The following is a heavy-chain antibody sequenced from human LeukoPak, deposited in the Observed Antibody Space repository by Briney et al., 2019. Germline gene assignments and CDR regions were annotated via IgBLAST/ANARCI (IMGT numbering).Heavy chain of an antibody. Sequence: AETLSLTCAVSGFSISSYYRSWIRQPPGKGLEWIRPIYTSGSTNYNPSLKSRVTMSVDTSKNQFSLKLSSVTAADTAVYYCARESLLWFGELLWAFDYWGQGTLVTVSS. D-gene: IGHD3-10*01. CDR1: GFSISSYY. J-gene: IGHJ4*02. V-gene: IGHV4-4*07. CDR3: ARESLLWFGELLWAFDY. CDR2: IYTSGST.